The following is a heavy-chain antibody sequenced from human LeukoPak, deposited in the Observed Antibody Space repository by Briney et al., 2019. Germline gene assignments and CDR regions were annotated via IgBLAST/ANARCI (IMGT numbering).Heavy chain of an antibody. CDR1: GFTFSSYS. CDR2: ISSSSSYI. CDR3: ARDSSPLYDSSGYQNYYYYGMDI. D-gene: IGHD3-22*01. J-gene: IGHJ6*02. V-gene: IGHV3-21*01. Sequence: GGSLRLSCAASGFTFSSYSMNWVRQAPGKGLEWVSFISSSSSYIYYADSVKGRFTISRDNAKNSLYLQMNSLRAEDTAVYYCARDSSPLYDSSGYQNYYYYGMDIWGQGTTVTVSS.